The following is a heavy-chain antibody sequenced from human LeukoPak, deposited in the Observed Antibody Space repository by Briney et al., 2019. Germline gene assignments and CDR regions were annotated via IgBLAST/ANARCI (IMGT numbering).Heavy chain of an antibody. J-gene: IGHJ3*02. Sequence: SETLSLTCTVSGGSISSGGYYWSWIRQPPGKGLEWIGYIYHSGSTYYNPSLKSRVTISVDTSKNQFSLKLSSVTAADTAVYYCAKEIYDAFDIWGQGTMVTVSS. D-gene: IGHD3-3*01. CDR2: IYHSGST. V-gene: IGHV4-30-2*03. CDR1: GGSISSGGYY. CDR3: AKEIYDAFDI.